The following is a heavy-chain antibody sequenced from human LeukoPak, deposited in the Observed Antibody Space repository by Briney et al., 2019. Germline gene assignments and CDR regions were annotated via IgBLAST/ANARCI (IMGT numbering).Heavy chain of an antibody. CDR3: ARDAGYCSSSNCGAYFQH. D-gene: IGHD2-2*01. Sequence: PSGTLSLTCTVSVGSISSYFWRWIRQPPGKGLEWMGLIYYTGSTNYNPSLKSRVIISVDTSKNQFSLKLSSVTAADTAVYYCARDAGYCSSSNCGAYFQHWGQGTLVTVSS. V-gene: IGHV4-59*01. J-gene: IGHJ1*01. CDR2: IYYTGST. CDR1: VGSISSYF.